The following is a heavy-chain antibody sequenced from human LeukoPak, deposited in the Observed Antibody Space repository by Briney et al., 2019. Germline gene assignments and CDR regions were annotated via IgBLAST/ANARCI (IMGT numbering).Heavy chain of an antibody. CDR3: AELGITMIGGV. CDR1: GFTFSNYG. Sequence: GGTLRLTCAASGFTFSNYGMSWVRQAPGKGLEWVSGISGSGGATYYADSVKGRFTISRDNSKNTLYLQMNSLRAEDTAVYYCAELGITMIGGVWGKGTTVTISS. D-gene: IGHD3-10*02. J-gene: IGHJ6*04. V-gene: IGHV3-23*01. CDR2: ISGSGGAT.